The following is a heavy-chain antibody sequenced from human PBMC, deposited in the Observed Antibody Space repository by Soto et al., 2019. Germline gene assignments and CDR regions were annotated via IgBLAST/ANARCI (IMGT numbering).Heavy chain of an antibody. CDR2: IIPIFGTA. CDR3: AREWYTTHIAAAGSHGFFDY. D-gene: IGHD6-13*01. Sequence: GASVKVSCKASGGTFSSYAISWVRQAPGQGLEWMGGIIPIFGTANYAQKFQGRVTITADESTSTAYMELSSLRSEDTAVYYCAREWYTTHIAAAGSHGFFDYWGQGTLVTVSS. CDR1: GGTFSSYA. J-gene: IGHJ4*02. V-gene: IGHV1-69*13.